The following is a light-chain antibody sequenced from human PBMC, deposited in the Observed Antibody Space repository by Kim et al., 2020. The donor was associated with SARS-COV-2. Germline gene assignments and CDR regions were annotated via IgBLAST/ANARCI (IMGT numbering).Light chain of an antibody. V-gene: IGLV2-14*03. J-gene: IGLJ2*01. CDR2: DVS. Sequence: QSALTQPASVSGSPGQSITISCTGTSSDVGGYNYVSWYQQHPGKAPKLMIYDVSNRPSGVSNRFSGSKSGNTASLTISELQAEDEADYYCSSYTSSSTMLVGGGTKLTVL. CDR3: SSYTSSSTML. CDR1: SSDVGGYNY.